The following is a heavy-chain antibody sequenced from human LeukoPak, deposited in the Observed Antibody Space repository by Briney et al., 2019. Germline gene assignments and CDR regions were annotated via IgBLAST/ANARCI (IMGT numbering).Heavy chain of an antibody. J-gene: IGHJ4*02. CDR3: ASPELRYFDWLFRFPGYFDY. V-gene: IGHV4-39*01. Sequence: SETLSLTCTVSGGSISSSSYYWGWIRQPPGKGLEWIGSIYYSGSTYYNPSLKSRVTISVDPSKNQFSLKLSSVTAADTAVYYCASPELRYFDWLFRFPGYFDYWGQGTLVTVSS. CDR1: GGSISSSSYY. D-gene: IGHD3-9*01. CDR2: IYYSGST.